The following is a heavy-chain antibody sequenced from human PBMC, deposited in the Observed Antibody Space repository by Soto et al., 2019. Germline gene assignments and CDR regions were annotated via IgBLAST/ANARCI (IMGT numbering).Heavy chain of an antibody. V-gene: IGHV1-69*01. CDR3: AREGIGSGHMYYFDY. CDR1: GGTFSSYA. Sequence: QVQLVQSGAEVKKPGSSVKVSCTASGGTFSSYAISWVRQATGQGLEWMGGIIPIFGTANYAQKFQGRVTITADESTSTAYMELSSLRSEDTAVYYCAREGIGSGHMYYFDYWGQGTLVTVSS. D-gene: IGHD2-15*01. CDR2: IIPIFGTA. J-gene: IGHJ4*02.